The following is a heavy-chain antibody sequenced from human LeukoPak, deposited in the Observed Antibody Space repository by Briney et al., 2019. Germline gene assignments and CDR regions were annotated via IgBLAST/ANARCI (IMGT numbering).Heavy chain of an antibody. Sequence: PSETLSLTCAVYGGSFSGYYWSWIRQPPGKGLEWIGETNHSGSTNYNPSLKSRVTISVDTSKNQFSLKLSSVTAADTAVYYCARGRGDYVWGSYRSSGAFDIWGQGTMVTVSS. CDR3: ARGRGDYVWGSYRSSGAFDI. CDR1: GGSFSGYY. D-gene: IGHD3-16*02. J-gene: IGHJ3*02. CDR2: TNHSGST. V-gene: IGHV4-34*01.